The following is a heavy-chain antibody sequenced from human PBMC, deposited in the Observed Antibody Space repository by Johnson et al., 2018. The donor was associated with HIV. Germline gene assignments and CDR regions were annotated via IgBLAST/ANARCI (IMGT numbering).Heavy chain of an antibody. J-gene: IGHJ3*02. V-gene: IGHV3-20*04. CDR2: IHWIGDNP. D-gene: IGHD3-22*01. CDR3: ARFLGYYDSDGYYFGDAYDN. Sequence: ESLRLSCTASGFTFDDYGMIWVLQVPGKWLEWVSGIHWIGDNPGYAASVKGLFPISIDNAKNAVYLQMNSLRAEDTALYYCARFLGYYDSDGYYFGDAYDNWGQGTMVTVSA. CDR1: GFTFDDYG.